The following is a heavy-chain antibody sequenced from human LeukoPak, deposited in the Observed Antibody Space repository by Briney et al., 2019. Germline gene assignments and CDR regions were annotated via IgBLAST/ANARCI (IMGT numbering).Heavy chain of an antibody. CDR1: GFIFSSFW. CDR2: INSDVSST. Sequence: GGSLRLSCAVSGFIFSSFWMHWVRQAPGRGLVWVSRINSDVSSTSYAGSVKGRFSISRDNAKNTLYLQMNSLRAEDTAVYYCARGGYREQLGSWGQATLVTVSS. V-gene: IGHV3-74*01. D-gene: IGHD6-13*01. CDR3: ARGGYREQLGS. J-gene: IGHJ5*02.